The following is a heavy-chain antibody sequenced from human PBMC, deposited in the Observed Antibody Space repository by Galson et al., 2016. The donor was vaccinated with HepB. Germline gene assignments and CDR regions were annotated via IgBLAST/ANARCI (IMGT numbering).Heavy chain of an antibody. CDR2: ISGSGGIR. CDR1: GFTFNSYA. V-gene: IGHV3-23*01. CDR3: AKDTDPGGYAPHD. D-gene: IGHD2-2*01. Sequence: SLRLSCAASGFTFNSYAMNWVRQAAGKGLEWVSLISGSGGIRQYADSVKGRFTISRDNSENTVYLQMNSLRAEDTAVYYCAKDTDPGGYAPHDWGQGTLVSVSS. J-gene: IGHJ4*02.